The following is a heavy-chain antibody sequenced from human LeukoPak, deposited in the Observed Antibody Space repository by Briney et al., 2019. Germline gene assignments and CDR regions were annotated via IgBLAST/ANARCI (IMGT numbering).Heavy chain of an antibody. CDR3: ARGRAIPNGHYYYYYMDV. Sequence: SVKVSCKASGGTFSSYAISWVRQAPGQGLEWMGGIIPIFGTANYAQKFQGRVTITSDESTSTAYMELSSLRSEGTAVYYCARGRAIPNGHYYYYYMDVWGKGTTVTVSS. CDR1: GGTFSSYA. CDR2: IIPIFGTA. D-gene: IGHD2-8*01. V-gene: IGHV1-69*01. J-gene: IGHJ6*03.